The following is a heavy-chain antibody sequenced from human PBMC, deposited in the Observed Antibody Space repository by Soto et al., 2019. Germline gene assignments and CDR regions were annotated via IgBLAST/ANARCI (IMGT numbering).Heavy chain of an antibody. Sequence: ASVKASCKASGFTFTSYDINWARQAPEQGLEWMGIINPSGGSTSYAQKFQGRVNLTRCTSTSTGYMELSKLRCEWTGVYYYARDVDSSRICPFVGNWFVPWGQGTLVTVSS. CDR1: GFTFTSYD. D-gene: IGHD3-22*01. J-gene: IGHJ5*02. V-gene: IGHV1-46*03. CDR3: ARDVDSSRICPFVGNWFVP. CDR2: INPSGGST.